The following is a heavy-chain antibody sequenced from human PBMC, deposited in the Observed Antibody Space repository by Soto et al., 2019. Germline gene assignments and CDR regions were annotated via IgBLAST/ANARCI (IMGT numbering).Heavy chain of an antibody. J-gene: IGHJ4*02. CDR2: INHSGNT. Sequence: SETLSLTCAVYGGSFSGYYWSWVRQPPGKGLEWIGEINHSGNTNYNPSLTSRVTISVDTSTNQFSLHLFSVTAADTAVYYCARGGIYCSSTTCYSDNWGQGTLVTVSS. CDR1: GGSFSGYY. CDR3: ARGGIYCSSTTCYSDN. D-gene: IGHD2-2*01. V-gene: IGHV4-34*01.